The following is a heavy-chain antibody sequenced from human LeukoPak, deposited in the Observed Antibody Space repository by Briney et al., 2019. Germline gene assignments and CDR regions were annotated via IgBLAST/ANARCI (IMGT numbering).Heavy chain of an antibody. V-gene: IGHV7-4-1*02. CDR2: INTGNP. Sequence: GASVKVSCKASGYTFTSYAMNWVRQAPGQGLEWMGWINTGNPTYAQGFTGRFVFSLDTSVSTTYLQISSLKAEDTAVYYCARVRTLSVFDIWGQGTMVTVSS. CDR3: ARVRTLSVFDI. CDR1: GYTFTSYA. J-gene: IGHJ3*02. D-gene: IGHD2-15*01.